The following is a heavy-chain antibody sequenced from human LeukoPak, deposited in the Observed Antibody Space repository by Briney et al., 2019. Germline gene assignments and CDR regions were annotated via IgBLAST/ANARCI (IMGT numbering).Heavy chain of an antibody. CDR2: ISSSSSYI. CDR1: GFTVSSNS. Sequence: PGGSLRLSCTVSGFTVSSNSMSWVRQAPGKGLEWVSSISSSSSYIYYADSVKGRFTISRDNAKNSLYLQMNSLRAEDTAVYYCARDPSIAGDGAFDIWGQGTMVTVSS. CDR3: ARDPSIAGDGAFDI. V-gene: IGHV3-21*01. D-gene: IGHD6-6*01. J-gene: IGHJ3*02.